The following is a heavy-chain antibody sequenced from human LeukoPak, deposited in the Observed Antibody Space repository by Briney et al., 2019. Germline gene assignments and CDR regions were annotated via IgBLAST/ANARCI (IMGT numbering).Heavy chain of an antibody. CDR2: IYHSGST. V-gene: IGHV4-4*02. CDR3: ARDLGSGSYLSRGYLDY. CDR1: GASISSRNW. J-gene: IGHJ4*02. Sequence: SETLSLTCAVSGASISSRNWWSWVRPPPGKGLEWIGEIYHSGSTNYNPSLKSRVTISVDKPKNQFSLKLSSVTAADTAVYYCARDLGSGSYLSRGYLDYWGQGTLVTVSS. D-gene: IGHD3-10*01.